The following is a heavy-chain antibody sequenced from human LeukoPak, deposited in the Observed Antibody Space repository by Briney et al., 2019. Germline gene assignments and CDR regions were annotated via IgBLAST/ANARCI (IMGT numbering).Heavy chain of an antibody. V-gene: IGHV4-31*03. J-gene: IGHJ6*02. D-gene: IGHD3-10*01. Sequence: SQTLSLTCTVSGGSISSGGYYWSWIRQHPGKGLEWIGYIYYSGSTYYNPSLKSRVTISVDTSKNQFSLKLSSVTAADTAVYYCARGLRITMVRGVATGMEVWGQGTTVTVSS. CDR3: ARGLRITMVRGVATGMEV. CDR1: GGSISSGGYY. CDR2: IYYSGST.